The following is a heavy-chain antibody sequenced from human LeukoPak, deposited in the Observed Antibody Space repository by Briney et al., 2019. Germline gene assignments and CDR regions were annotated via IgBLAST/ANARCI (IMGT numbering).Heavy chain of an antibody. V-gene: IGHV4-59*08. Sequence: PSETLSLTCTVSGGSISGYYWSWIRQPPGKGLEWIGYIYYSGSTNYNPSLKGRVTISVDTSKNQFSLKLSSVTAADTAVYYCARRPINYYDSSGYSNDAFDIWGQGTMVTVSS. D-gene: IGHD3-22*01. CDR3: ARRPINYYDSSGYSNDAFDI. CDR2: IYYSGST. CDR1: GGSISGYY. J-gene: IGHJ3*02.